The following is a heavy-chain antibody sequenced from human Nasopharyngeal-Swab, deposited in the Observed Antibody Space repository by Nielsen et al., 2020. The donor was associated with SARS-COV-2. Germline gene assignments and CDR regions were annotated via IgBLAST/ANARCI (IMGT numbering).Heavy chain of an antibody. J-gene: IGHJ4*02. Sequence: GESLKISCAASGFTFSRYTMHWVRQAPGKGLEWVAVLSYDGSNKYHADSVKGRFTISRDISKNTLYLQMNSLRAEDTAVFYCASTPLDSSGYYYAFHYWGRGTLVTVSS. CDR1: GFTFSRYT. V-gene: IGHV3-30-3*01. CDR2: LSYDGSNK. CDR3: ASTPLDSSGYYYAFHY. D-gene: IGHD3-22*01.